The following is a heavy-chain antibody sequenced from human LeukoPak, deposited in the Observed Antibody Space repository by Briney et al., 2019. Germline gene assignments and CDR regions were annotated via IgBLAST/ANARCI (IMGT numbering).Heavy chain of an antibody. D-gene: IGHD1-26*01. CDR1: GGSFSSYY. V-gene: IGHV4-59*01. J-gene: IGHJ6*03. Sequence: SETLSLTCTVSGGSFSSYYWSWIRQPPGKGLEWSGYIYYSGSTNYNPSLKSRVTISVDTSKNQFSLKLSSVTAADTAVYYCARSIVGATRPMDYYYYMDVWGKGTTVTISS. CDR3: ARSIVGATRPMDYYYYMDV. CDR2: IYYSGST.